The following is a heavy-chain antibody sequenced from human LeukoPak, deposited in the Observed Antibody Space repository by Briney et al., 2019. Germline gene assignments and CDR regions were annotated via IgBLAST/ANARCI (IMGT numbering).Heavy chain of an antibody. CDR3: ARLAYCGGDCPNYYYYGMDV. Sequence: PSETLSLTCTVSGGSISIGGYYWSWIRQHPGKGLEWIGYIYYSGSTYYNPSLKSRVTISVDTSKNQFSLKLSSVTAADTAVYYCARLAYCGGDCPNYYYYGMDVWGQGTTVTVSS. D-gene: IGHD2-21*02. V-gene: IGHV4-31*03. CDR1: GGSISIGGYY. J-gene: IGHJ6*02. CDR2: IYYSGST.